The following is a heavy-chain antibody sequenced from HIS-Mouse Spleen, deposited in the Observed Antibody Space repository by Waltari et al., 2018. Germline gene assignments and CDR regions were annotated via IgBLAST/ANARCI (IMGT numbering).Heavy chain of an antibody. V-gene: IGHV3-30*18. CDR1: GFPSSSTG. D-gene: IGHD6-19*01. Sequence: QVQRVDSWGGVVQPGRSLRLSWSACGFPSSSTGVPGVRQAPGKGLEWVAVISYDGSNKYYADSVKGRFTISRDNSKNTLYLQMNSLRAEDTAVYYCAKASSGWLDYWGQGTLVTVSS. J-gene: IGHJ4*02. CDR2: ISYDGSNK. CDR3: AKASSGWLDY.